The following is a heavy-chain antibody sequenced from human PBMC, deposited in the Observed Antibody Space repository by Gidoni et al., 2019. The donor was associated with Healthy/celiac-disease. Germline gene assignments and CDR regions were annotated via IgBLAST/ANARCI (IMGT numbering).Heavy chain of an antibody. J-gene: IGHJ4*02. D-gene: IGHD3-10*01. CDR1: GFTFSSYA. CDR2: ISGSGGST. CDR3: AKVGRVRGVMS. Sequence: EVQLLESGGGLVQPGGYLRLSCETAGFTFSSYAMSWVRQAPGKGLEWVSAISGSGGSTYYADSVKGRFTISRDNSKNTLYLQMNSLRAEDTAVYYCAKVGRVRGVMSWGQGTLVTVSS. V-gene: IGHV3-23*01.